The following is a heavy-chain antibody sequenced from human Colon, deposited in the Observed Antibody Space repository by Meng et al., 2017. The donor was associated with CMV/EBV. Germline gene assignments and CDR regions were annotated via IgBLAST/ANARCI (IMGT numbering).Heavy chain of an antibody. CDR3: ARDYDSSGYSLYYFDY. J-gene: IGHJ4*02. CDR1: GYTFTNDW. Sequence: SGYTFTNDWMHWVRQATGQGLEWMGIINPSGDRRTYAQKFQGRVTMTSDTSTSTVYMELSSLRSEDTAVYYCARDYDSSGYSLYYFDYWGQGTLVTVSS. CDR2: INPSGDRR. V-gene: IGHV1-46*01. D-gene: IGHD3-22*01.